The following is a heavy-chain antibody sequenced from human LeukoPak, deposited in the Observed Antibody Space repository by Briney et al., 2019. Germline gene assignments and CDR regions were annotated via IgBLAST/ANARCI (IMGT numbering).Heavy chain of an antibody. J-gene: IGHJ4*02. D-gene: IGHD5-18*01. CDR3: ARVRGYSYGSFDY. V-gene: IGHV4-59*01. CDR1: GGSICSYY. CDR2: IYYSGST. Sequence: PSETLSLTCTVSGGSICSYYWSWIRQPPGKGLEWIGYIYYSGSTNYNPSLKSRVTISVDTSKNQFSLKLSSVTAADTAVYYCARVRGYSYGSFDYWGQGTLVTVSS.